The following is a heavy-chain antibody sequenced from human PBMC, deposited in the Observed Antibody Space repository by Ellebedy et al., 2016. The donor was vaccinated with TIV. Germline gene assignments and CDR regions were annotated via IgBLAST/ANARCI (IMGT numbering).Heavy chain of an antibody. CDR2: MRGDDIIT. CDR3: AREAERAYRFDY. Sequence: ASVKVSCXASGYTFTTHHMHWVRQAPGQGLEWIGIMRGDDIITPYAQKFQGRVTMTSDTSSATVYIELSSLTSEDSAVYFCAREAERAYRFDYWGQGTVVTVSS. D-gene: IGHD3-16*02. CDR1: GYTFTTHH. J-gene: IGHJ4*02. V-gene: IGHV1-46*01.